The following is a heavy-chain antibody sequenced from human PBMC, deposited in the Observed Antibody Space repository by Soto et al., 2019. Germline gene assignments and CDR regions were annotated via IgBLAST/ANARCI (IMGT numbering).Heavy chain of an antibody. V-gene: IGHV3-23*01. CDR3: AKDSSGWYPLEDY. J-gene: IGHJ4*02. CDR1: GFTFSSYA. D-gene: IGHD6-19*01. CDR2: ISGSGGST. Sequence: EVQLLESGGGLVQPGGSLRLSCAASGFTFSSYAMSWVRQAPGKGLEWVSAISGSGGSTYYADSVKGRFTISRDNSENTLYLQMDSLRAEDTAVYYCAKDSSGWYPLEDYWGQGTLVTVSS.